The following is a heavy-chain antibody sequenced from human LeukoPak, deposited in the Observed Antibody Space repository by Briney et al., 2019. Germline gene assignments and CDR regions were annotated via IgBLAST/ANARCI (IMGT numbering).Heavy chain of an antibody. V-gene: IGHV3-21*01. J-gene: IGHJ3*02. CDR3: SRDTADDAFDI. CDR1: GFTFSSYS. Sequence: GGSLRLSCAASGFTFSSYSMKWVRQAPGKGLEWVSSIISSSDSIYYADSVKGRFTISRDNAKNSLYLQLNSLRAEDTAVYYCSRDTADDAFDIWGQGTMVTVSS. CDR2: IISSSDSI.